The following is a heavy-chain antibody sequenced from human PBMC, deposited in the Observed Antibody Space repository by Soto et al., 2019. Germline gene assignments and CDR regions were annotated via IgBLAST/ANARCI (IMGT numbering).Heavy chain of an antibody. D-gene: IGHD1-26*01. J-gene: IGHJ4*02. CDR2: IYYSGST. CDR3: ARRYGGNVDY. CDR1: GGSISSYY. Sequence: QVQLQESGPGLVKPSETLSLTCTVSGGSISSYYWSWIRQPPGKGLEWIGYIYYSGSTSYNPSLKGRVTISVETSKNQFSLKLRSVTAADTAVYYCARRYGGNVDYWGQGTLVTVSS. V-gene: IGHV4-59*01.